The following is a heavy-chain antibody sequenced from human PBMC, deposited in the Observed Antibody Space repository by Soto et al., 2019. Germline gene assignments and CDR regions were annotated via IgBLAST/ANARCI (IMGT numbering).Heavy chain of an antibody. CDR3: ARENMATRTPVTDY. D-gene: IGHD5-12*01. CDR2: ISSSSSTI. CDR1: GFTFSSYS. V-gene: IGHV3-48*02. J-gene: IGHJ4*02. Sequence: EVQLVESGGGLVQPGGSLRLSCAASGFTFSSYSMNWVRQAPGKGLEWVSYISSSSSTIYYADSVKGRFTISRDNAKNSLYLQMNRLRDEDTAVYYCARENMATRTPVTDYWGQGTLVTVSS.